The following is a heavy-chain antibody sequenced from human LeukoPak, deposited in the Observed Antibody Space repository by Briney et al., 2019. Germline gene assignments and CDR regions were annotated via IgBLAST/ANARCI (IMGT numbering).Heavy chain of an antibody. CDR1: GFTFSSYW. V-gene: IGHV3-7*01. Sequence: QPGGSLRLSCAASGFTFSSYWMSWVRQAPGKGLEWVANIKQDGSEKYYVDSVKGRFTISRDNAKNSLYLQMNSLRAEDTAVYYCARVGLELLFGAGLHNWGQGTLVTVSS. CDR2: IKQDGSEK. D-gene: IGHD1-7*01. CDR3: ARVGLELLFGAGLHN. J-gene: IGHJ4*02.